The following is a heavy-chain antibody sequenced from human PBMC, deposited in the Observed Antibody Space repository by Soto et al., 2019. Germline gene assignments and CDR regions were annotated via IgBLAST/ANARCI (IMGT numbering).Heavy chain of an antibody. CDR2: IYYSGSV. D-gene: IGHD2-21*02. CDR3: ARGSFVTDYYYYHMDV. Sequence: SETLSLTCAVSSDSISRSHWLTWVRQSPGKGLEWLGDIYYSGSVYYNPSLRSRISISMDKSNNQFSLNLSSVTAADTAVYYCARGSFVTDYYYYHMDVWSKGTPVTVSS. CDR1: SDSISRSHW. J-gene: IGHJ6*03. V-gene: IGHV4-4*02.